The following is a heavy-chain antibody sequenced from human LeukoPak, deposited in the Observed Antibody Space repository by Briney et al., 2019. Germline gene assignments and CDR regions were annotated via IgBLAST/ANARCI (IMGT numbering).Heavy chain of an antibody. CDR2: ISGSGGST. CDR1: GFTFSSYA. J-gene: IGHJ4*02. V-gene: IGHV3-23*01. D-gene: IGHD6-13*01. CDR3: ARTKSSWYEEVDYFDY. Sequence: GGSLRLSCAASGFTFSSYAMSWVRQAPGKGLEWVSAISGSGGSTYYADSVKGRFTISRDNSKNTLYLQMNSLRAEDTAVYYCARTKSSWYEEVDYFDYWGQGTPVTVSS.